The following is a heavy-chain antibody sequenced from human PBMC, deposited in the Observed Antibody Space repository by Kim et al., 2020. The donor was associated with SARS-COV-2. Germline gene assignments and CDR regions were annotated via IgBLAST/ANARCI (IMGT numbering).Heavy chain of an antibody. Sequence: GGSLRLSCAASGFTFSSYWMSWVRQAPGKGLEWVANIKQDGSEKYYVDSVKGRFTISRDNAKNSLYLQMNSLRAEDTAVYYCARGSNGDSSGYPDYWGQGTLVTVSS. V-gene: IGHV3-7*03. J-gene: IGHJ4*02. CDR2: IKQDGSEK. CDR3: ARGSNGDSSGYPDY. D-gene: IGHD3-22*01. CDR1: GFTFSSYW.